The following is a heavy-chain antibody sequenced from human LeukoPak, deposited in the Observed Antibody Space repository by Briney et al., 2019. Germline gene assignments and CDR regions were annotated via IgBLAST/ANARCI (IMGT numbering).Heavy chain of an antibody. V-gene: IGHV3-7*01. CDR3: ARDRSRLVF. CDR2: IKPDGSET. J-gene: IGHJ4*02. Sequence: PGGSLRLSCAPSGFTFSSYWMSWVRQAPGKGLEWVANIKPDGSETYYVDSVKGRFTISRDNAKNSLYLQMNSLRAEDTAVYYCARDRSRLVFWGQGTLVTVSS. D-gene: IGHD6-6*01. CDR1: GFTFSSYW.